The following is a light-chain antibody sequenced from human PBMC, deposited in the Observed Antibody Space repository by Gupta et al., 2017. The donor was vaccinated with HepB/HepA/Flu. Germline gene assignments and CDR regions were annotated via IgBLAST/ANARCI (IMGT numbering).Light chain of an antibody. CDR1: SSDVGGFNY. Sequence: QSALTQPASASGSPGQSITISCTGTSSDVGGFNYVSWFQQHPGEAPKLMIYDVTNRPSGVSDRFSGSKSGTTASPTISGLQAEDEADYYYNSYTSDNTHVFGGGTKLTVL. V-gene: IGLV2-14*01. CDR3: NSYTSDNTHV. CDR2: DVT. J-gene: IGLJ2*01.